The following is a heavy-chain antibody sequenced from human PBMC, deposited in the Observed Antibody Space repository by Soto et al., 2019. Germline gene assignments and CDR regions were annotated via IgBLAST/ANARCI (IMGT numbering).Heavy chain of an antibody. Sequence: ASVKLACKASGYTFSTYVIGWVRQAPGQGLEWMGWINGYNGNTSYAQKFQGRVTMTRDTSTSTVYMELSSLRSEDTAVYYCARSHELLWFGELLSPKYYYGMDVWGQGTTVTVS. D-gene: IGHD3-10*01. CDR1: GYTFSTYV. CDR2: INGYNGNT. V-gene: IGHV1-18*01. J-gene: IGHJ6*02. CDR3: ARSHELLWFGELLSPKYYYGMDV.